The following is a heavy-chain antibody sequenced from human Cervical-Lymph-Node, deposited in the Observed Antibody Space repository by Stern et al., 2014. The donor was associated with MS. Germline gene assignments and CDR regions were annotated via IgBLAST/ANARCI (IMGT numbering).Heavy chain of an antibody. CDR3: ARQRYFDY. CDR2: IFPGGSDI. Sequence: VQLVQSGPEVKRPGESLKISCQASGYTFTSYWIGWVRQMPGKGLEWIAIIFPGGSDIRYSPSFQGQVTTPAEKSSSTAYLQWNNLKASDTAIYYCARQRYFDYWGQGTLVTVSS. J-gene: IGHJ4*02. V-gene: IGHV5-51*01. CDR1: GYTFTSYW.